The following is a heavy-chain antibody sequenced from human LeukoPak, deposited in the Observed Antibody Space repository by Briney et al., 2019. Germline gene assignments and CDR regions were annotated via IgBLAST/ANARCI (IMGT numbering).Heavy chain of an antibody. J-gene: IGHJ4*02. Sequence: GGSLRLSCAASGFTFSSYAMSWVRQAPGKGLEWVSAISGSGGSTYYADSVKGRFTISRDNSKNTLYLQMNSLRAEDTAVYYCAKGGYSSGYYQLHHLSDYWGQGTLVTVSS. D-gene: IGHD3-22*01. CDR2: ISGSGGST. CDR3: AKGGYSSGYYQLHHLSDY. V-gene: IGHV3-23*01. CDR1: GFTFSSYA.